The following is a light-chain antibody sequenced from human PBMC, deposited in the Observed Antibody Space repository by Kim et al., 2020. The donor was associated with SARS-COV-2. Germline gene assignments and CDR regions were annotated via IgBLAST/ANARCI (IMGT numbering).Light chain of an antibody. Sequence: SRGERGTLSCRARRGVSMKFAGRDQKRPGQTPRLLTYGASSRATGSPDRVSGSGAGADISLTISRLGPGDMAVYYCQKYDTSPRTFGEGAKVDSK. CDR3: QKYDTSPRT. V-gene: IGKV3-20*01. J-gene: IGKJ1*01. CDR1: RGVSMKF. CDR2: GAS.